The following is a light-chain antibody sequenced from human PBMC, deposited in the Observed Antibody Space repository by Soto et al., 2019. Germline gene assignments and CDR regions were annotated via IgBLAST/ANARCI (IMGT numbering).Light chain of an antibody. Sequence: EIVMTQSPATLSVSPGERATLSCRASQSVSSNLAWYQQKPGQAPRLLIYGASNRATGVPARFSGSGSGTDFTLTISSLEPEDFAVYYCQQETFGQGTKVDIK. J-gene: IGKJ1*01. CDR2: GAS. CDR3: QQET. V-gene: IGKV3D-15*01. CDR1: QSVSSN.